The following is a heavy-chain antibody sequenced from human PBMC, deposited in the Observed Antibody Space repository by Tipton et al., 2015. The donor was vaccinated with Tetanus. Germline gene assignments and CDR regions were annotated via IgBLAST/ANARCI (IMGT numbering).Heavy chain of an antibody. Sequence: VQLVQSGGEVKKPGESLKISCKGSGYIFNNYWIGWVRQKPGKGLEWMGIIYPGDSDTRYSPSFQVQVTISVDKSINTAYLQWSSLKASDTSMFYCARAHCTDGVRNFDFWGQGALVTVAS. D-gene: IGHD2-8*01. J-gene: IGHJ4*02. CDR2: IYPGDSDT. V-gene: IGHV5-51*01. CDR1: GYIFNNYW. CDR3: ARAHCTDGVRNFDF.